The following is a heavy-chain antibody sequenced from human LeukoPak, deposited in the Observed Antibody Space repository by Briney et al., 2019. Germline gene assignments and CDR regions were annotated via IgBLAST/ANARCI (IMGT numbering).Heavy chain of an antibody. CDR2: IYTSGST. CDR1: GGSISSYY. J-gene: IGHJ4*02. CDR3: AREDRANVDTAMVYDY. V-gene: IGHV4-4*07. Sequence: SETLSLTCTVSGGSISSYYWSWIRQPAGKGLEWIGRIYTSGSTNYNPSLKSRVTMSVDTSKNQFSLKLSSVTAADTAVYYCAREDRANVDTAMVYDYWGQGTLVTVSS. D-gene: IGHD5-18*01.